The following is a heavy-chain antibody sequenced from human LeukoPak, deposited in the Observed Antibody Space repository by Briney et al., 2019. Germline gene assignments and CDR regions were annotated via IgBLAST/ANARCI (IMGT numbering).Heavy chain of an antibody. V-gene: IGHV4-30-2*01. Sequence: SETLSLTCAVSGGSINNGGYSWSWIRQPPGKGLEWIGYIYHSESTYYNPSLRNRVTISIDRSKNQLSLNLSSVTAADTAVYYCASSYGSGGHNWFDPWGQGTLVTVSS. CDR1: GGSINNGGYS. CDR3: ASSYGSGGHNWFDP. CDR2: IYHSEST. J-gene: IGHJ5*02. D-gene: IGHD3-10*01.